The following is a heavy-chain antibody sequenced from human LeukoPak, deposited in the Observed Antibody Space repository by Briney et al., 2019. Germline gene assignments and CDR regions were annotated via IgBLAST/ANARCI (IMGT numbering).Heavy chain of an antibody. CDR1: GYSLTSYW. Sequence: GESLKISCKGSGYSLTSYWIGWVRPMPGKGLEWMGIIYPGDSDTRYSPSFQGQVTISADKSISTAYLQWSSLKASGTAMYYCASASSSWELYAFDIWGQGTMVTVSS. D-gene: IGHD6-13*01. V-gene: IGHV5-51*01. J-gene: IGHJ3*02. CDR3: ASASSSWELYAFDI. CDR2: IYPGDSDT.